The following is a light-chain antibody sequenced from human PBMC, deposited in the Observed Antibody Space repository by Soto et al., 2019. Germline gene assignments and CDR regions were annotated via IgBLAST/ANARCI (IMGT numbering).Light chain of an antibody. CDR2: GAS. CDR3: QQYGSSPCT. CDR1: QSVSRSY. V-gene: IGKV3-20*01. Sequence: EIVLTQSPGTLSLSPGERATLSCRASQSVSRSYLAWYQQKPGQAPRLLIYGASSRATGIPDRFSGSGSGTDVTVTISRLAPEDFAVFYCQQYGSSPCTFGQETKLQIK. J-gene: IGKJ1*01.